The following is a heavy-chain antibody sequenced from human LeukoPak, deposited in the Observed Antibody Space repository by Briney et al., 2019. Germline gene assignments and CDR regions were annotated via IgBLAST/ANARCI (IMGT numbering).Heavy chain of an antibody. J-gene: IGHJ4*02. Sequence: GGSLRLSCATSGFTFSSIWMSWVRQAPGKGLEWVANIKHDGSETNYVDSVKGRFTISRDNAKNSLHLQMNSLRADDTAVYYCARDLGSGWTFDYWGQGALVTVSS. CDR2: IKHDGSET. CDR1: GFTFSSIW. V-gene: IGHV3-7*05. D-gene: IGHD6-19*01. CDR3: ARDLGSGWTFDY.